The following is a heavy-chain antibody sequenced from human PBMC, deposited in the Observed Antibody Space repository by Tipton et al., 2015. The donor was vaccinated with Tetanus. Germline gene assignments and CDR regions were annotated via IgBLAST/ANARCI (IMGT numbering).Heavy chain of an antibody. CDR3: ARGXPXEAXXX. CDR1: GGSXXXXDYY. V-gene: IGHV4-30-4*01. CDR2: IYYSGST. J-gene: IGHJ5*02. Sequence: TLSLTCTVSGGSXXXXDYYWSWIRQPPGXGLEWIGYIYYSGSTYYNPSLKSRVTISVDTSKNQFSLKLSSVTAADTAVYYCARGXPXEAXXXWGQGTLVTVSS.